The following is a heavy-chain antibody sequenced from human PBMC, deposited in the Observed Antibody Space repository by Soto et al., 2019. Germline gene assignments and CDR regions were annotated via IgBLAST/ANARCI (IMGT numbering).Heavy chain of an antibody. J-gene: IGHJ4*02. D-gene: IGHD1-7*01. CDR2: ISSSSSTI. Sequence: GGSLRLSCAASGFTFSSYSMNWVRQAPGKGLEWVSYISSSSSTIYYADSVKGRFTISRDNAKNSLYLQMNSLRAEDTAVYYCARADKLELRPYFDYWGQGTLVTVSS. V-gene: IGHV3-48*01. CDR3: ARADKLELRPYFDY. CDR1: GFTFSSYS.